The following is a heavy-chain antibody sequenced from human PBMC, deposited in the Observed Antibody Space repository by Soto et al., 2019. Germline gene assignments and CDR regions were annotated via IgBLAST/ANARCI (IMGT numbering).Heavy chain of an antibody. Sequence: QEQLVQSGAEVKKPGSSVQVSCKASGGTFNIYAITWVRQAPGQGLEWMGGIVPILDTANSAPKFQGRVTITADESTSTAYMELSSLRSEDTAVYYCASRRSTSALGAEYFYLWGQCTPVTVSS. CDR3: ASRRSTSALGAEYFYL. V-gene: IGHV1-69*01. J-gene: IGHJ1*01. CDR1: GGTFNIYA. D-gene: IGHD6-6*01. CDR2: IVPILDTA.